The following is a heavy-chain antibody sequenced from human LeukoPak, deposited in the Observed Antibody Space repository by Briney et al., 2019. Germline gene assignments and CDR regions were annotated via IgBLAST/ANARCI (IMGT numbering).Heavy chain of an antibody. CDR2: IYSSGST. J-gene: IGHJ4*02. CDR1: GFTVSSTY. V-gene: IGHV3-53*01. D-gene: IGHD3-3*02. CDR3: ARDSSSFPNYFDF. Sequence: PGGSLRLSCAASGFTVSSTYMSWVRQAPGQGLEWVSLIYSSGSTFYTDSVQGRFTISRDNSKNTLYLQMNSLRAEDTAMYYCARDSSSFPNYFDFWGQGTLVTVYS.